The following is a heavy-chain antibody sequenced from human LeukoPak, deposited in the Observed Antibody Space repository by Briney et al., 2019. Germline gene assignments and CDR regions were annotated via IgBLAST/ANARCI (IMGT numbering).Heavy chain of an antibody. J-gene: IGHJ4*02. CDR3: AITIFGVVQPIPYY. CDR1: LFTFTSYS. D-gene: IGHD3-3*01. V-gene: IGHV3-21*01. Sequence: GGSPRLSCATSLFTFTSYSMYSVRQAPRKGLEWVSSISRISSYIYYTHSLKGRFTIARDNAKNSLYMQMNSLRAEDTAVYYCAITIFGVVQPIPYYWGQGTLVTVSS. CDR2: ISRISSYI.